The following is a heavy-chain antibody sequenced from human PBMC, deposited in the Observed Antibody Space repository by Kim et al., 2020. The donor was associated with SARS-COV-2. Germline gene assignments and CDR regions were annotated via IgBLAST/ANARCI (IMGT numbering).Heavy chain of an antibody. D-gene: IGHD3-10*01. CDR3: ARDRITMVRETWADMDV. J-gene: IGHJ6*02. Sequence: GGSLRLSCIVSGFSFTIYGMHWVRQAPGKGLEWVALISYHGRSKYYADSVEGRFTISRDNSKNTMYLQMNSLRVEDTAVYYCARDRITMVRETWADMDVWGQGTTVTVSS. V-gene: IGHV3-30*03. CDR2: ISYHGRSK. CDR1: GFSFTIYG.